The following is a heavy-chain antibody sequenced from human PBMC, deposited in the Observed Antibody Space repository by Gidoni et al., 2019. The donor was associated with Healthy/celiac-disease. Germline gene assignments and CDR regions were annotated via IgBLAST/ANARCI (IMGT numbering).Heavy chain of an antibody. CDR1: GFTFGSYA. CDR2: ISYDGSNK. V-gene: IGHV3-30-3*01. J-gene: IGHJ5*02. Sequence: VQLVESGGGVVQPGRSLRLSCAAAGFTFGSYAMHWVRQAPGKGLDWVAVISYDGSNKYYADSVKGRFTISRDNSKNTLYLQMNSLRAEDTAVYYCARDVGRIAVANKWVNWFDPWGQGTLVTVSS. D-gene: IGHD6-19*01. CDR3: ARDVGRIAVANKWVNWFDP.